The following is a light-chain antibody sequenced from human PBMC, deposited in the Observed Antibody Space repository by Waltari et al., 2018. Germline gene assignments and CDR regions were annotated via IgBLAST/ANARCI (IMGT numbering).Light chain of an antibody. CDR2: EVS. CDR1: SSDVGGYNY. Sequence: QSALTQPPSASGSPGQSVTISCTGTSSDVGGYNYVSWYQQHPGKAPKLMIYEVSKRPSGVPDRFSGSKSGNTASLTVSVLQAADDADYYCSSYAGSNNLIFGGGTKLTVL. V-gene: IGLV2-8*01. J-gene: IGLJ2*01. CDR3: SSYAGSNNLI.